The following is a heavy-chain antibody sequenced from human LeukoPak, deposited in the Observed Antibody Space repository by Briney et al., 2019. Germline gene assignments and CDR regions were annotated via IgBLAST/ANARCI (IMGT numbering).Heavy chain of an antibody. D-gene: IGHD6-13*01. J-gene: IGHJ4*02. V-gene: IGHV3-48*01. CDR2: ISSSSSTI. CDR3: ARDREYSSSWYDY. CDR1: GFTFSSYS. Sequence: PGGSLRLSCAASGFTFSSYSMNWVRQAPGKGLEWVSYISSSSSTIYYADSVKGRFTISRDNAKNSLYLQMNSLRAGDTAVYYCARDREYSSSWYDYWGQGTLVTVSS.